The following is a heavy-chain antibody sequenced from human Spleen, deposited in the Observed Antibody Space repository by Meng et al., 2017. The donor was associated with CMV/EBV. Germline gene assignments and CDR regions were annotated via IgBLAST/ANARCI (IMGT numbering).Heavy chain of an antibody. J-gene: IGHJ2*01. V-gene: IGHV3-53*01. Sequence: WSASGFIVSGNYMSWVRQAQGKGLQWVSIIYRDGRTYYADSVKGRFIISRDNANNTVYLQMNSLRAEDTAIYYCARAPKEGIEYFDLWGRGTLVTVSS. CDR2: IYRDGRT. CDR3: ARAPKEGIEYFDL. D-gene: IGHD3-10*01. CDR1: GFIVSGNY.